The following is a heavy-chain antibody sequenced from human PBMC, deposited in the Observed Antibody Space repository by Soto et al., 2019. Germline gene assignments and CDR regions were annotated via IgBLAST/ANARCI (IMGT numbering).Heavy chain of an antibody. CDR2: INPSGGST. Sequence: ASVKVSCKASGYTFTSYYMHWVRQPPGQGLEWMGIINPSGGSTSYAQKFQGRVTMTRDTSTSTVYMELSSLRSEDTAVYYCARDPRYCSGGSCYPPRGNWFDPWGQGTLVTVSS. V-gene: IGHV1-46*01. CDR1: GYTFTSYY. CDR3: ARDPRYCSGGSCYPPRGNWFDP. J-gene: IGHJ5*02. D-gene: IGHD2-15*01.